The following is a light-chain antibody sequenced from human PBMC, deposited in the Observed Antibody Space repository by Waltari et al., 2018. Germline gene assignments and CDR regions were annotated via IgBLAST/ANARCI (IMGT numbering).Light chain of an antibody. CDR1: QSVSSD. V-gene: IGKV3-15*01. J-gene: IGKJ4*01. CDR2: DAS. CDR3: QQYKYWPPLT. Sequence: EIVMTQSPVTLSVSLGERATLSCRASQSVSSDLAWYQQKPGQAPRLLIYDASTRAAGLAARFSASGSGTEFTLTISSLQSEDFAVYCCQQYKYWPPLTFGGGTKVEIK.